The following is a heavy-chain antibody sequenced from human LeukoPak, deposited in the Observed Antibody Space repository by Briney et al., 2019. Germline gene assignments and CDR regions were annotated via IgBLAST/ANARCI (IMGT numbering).Heavy chain of an antibody. J-gene: IGHJ4*02. Sequence: AGGSLRLSCAASGFTFSSYAMSWDRQAPGKGLEWVSAISGSGGSTYYADSVKGRFTISRDNSKNTLHLQMNSLRAEDTAVYYCAKGDGSGSYYPFDYWGQGTLVTVSS. CDR3: AKGDGSGSYYPFDY. CDR2: ISGSGGST. CDR1: GFTFSSYA. V-gene: IGHV3-23*01. D-gene: IGHD3-10*01.